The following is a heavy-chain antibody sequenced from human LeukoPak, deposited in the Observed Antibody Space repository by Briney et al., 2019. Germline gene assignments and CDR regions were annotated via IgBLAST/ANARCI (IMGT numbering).Heavy chain of an antibody. CDR3: TRGSLPY. V-gene: IGHV3-7*05. CDR2: INQDGSEK. J-gene: IGHJ4*02. CDR1: GFTFSSHW. Sequence: GGSLRLSCAASGFTFSSHWMSWVRQAPGKGLEWVANINQDGSEKHYVDSVKGRFTISRDNAKNSLFLQMNSLRGEDTAVYYCTRGSLPYWGQGTLVTVSS.